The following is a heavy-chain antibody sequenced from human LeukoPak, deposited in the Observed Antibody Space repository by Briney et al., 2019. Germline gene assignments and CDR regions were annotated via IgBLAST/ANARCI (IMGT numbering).Heavy chain of an antibody. Sequence: SETLSLTCTVSGYSFRSGYYWGWIRQPPGKGLEWIGSIYHSGSTYYNPSLKSRVTISVDTSKNQFSLKLSSVTAADTAVYYCASQEVYYGDYAGGLDPWGQGTLVTVSS. CDR1: GYSFRSGYY. J-gene: IGHJ5*02. CDR2: IYHSGST. V-gene: IGHV4-38-2*02. D-gene: IGHD4-17*01. CDR3: ASQEVYYGDYAGGLDP.